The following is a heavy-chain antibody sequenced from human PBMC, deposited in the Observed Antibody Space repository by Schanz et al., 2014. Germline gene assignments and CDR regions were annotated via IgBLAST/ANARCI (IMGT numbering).Heavy chain of an antibody. CDR2: ISDSGDTA. CDR1: GFTFTNYA. J-gene: IGHJ6*03. D-gene: IGHD2-2*01. CDR3: ARVKYCTITRCYRTETEGIYYMDV. V-gene: IGHV3-23*01. Sequence: DVQLLESGGGLVQPGGSLRLYCAASGFTFTNYAMSWVRQAPGKGLEWVSLISDSGDTAYYADSVKGRFTISRDNSKNTLYLQMKSLRAEDTAVYYCARVKYCTITRCYRTETEGIYYMDVWGKGTTVTVSS.